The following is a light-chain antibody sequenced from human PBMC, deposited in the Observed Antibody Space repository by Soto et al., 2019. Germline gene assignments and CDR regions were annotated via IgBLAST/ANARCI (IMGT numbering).Light chain of an antibody. CDR2: AAS. CDR3: QQRSYWPWT. J-gene: IGKJ1*01. V-gene: IGKV3-11*01. CDR1: QSVSSY. Sequence: EIVLTQSPATLSLSPGERATLSCRASQSVSSYLAWYQQKPGQAPRLLIYAASSRATGIPARFSGSGSGTDFILTISSLEPEDFAVYFCQQRSYWPWTFGQGTKVDIK.